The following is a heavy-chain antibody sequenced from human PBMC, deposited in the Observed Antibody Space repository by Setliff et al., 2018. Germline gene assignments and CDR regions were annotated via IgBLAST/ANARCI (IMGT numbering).Heavy chain of an antibody. D-gene: IGHD3-16*01. V-gene: IGHV3-7*03. CDR1: GITFSSYG. J-gene: IGHJ4*02. CDR2: IKQDGSEE. CDR3: ARGGTHESDY. Sequence: GGSLRLSCAASGITFSSYGMHWVRQAPGKGLEWVAHIKQDGSEEYYVDSVKGRFTISRDNAKNSLYLQMNSLRAEDTAVYYCARGGTHESDYWGQGTLVTVSS.